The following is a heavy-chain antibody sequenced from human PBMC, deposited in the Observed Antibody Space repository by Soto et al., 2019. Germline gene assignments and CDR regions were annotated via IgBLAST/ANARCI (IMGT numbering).Heavy chain of an antibody. Sequence: GSLRLSCAASGFTFSSYAMSWVRQAPGKGLEWVSGISGSGGSIFLADSVKGRFTISRDNTRHTLSLQMNVLRAEDTALYYGAKGLWGTALGGFEAWGQGRMVTVSS. V-gene: IGHV3-23*01. CDR1: GFTFSSYA. CDR2: ISGSGGSI. J-gene: IGHJ3*01. CDR3: AKGLWGTALGGFEA. D-gene: IGHD3-16*01.